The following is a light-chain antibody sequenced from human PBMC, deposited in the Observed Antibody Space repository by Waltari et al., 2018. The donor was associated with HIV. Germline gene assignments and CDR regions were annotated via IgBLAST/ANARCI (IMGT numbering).Light chain of an antibody. J-gene: IGLJ1*01. CDR2: EVS. CDR1: SSDVGGYHY. CDR3: SSYTSSSTLVV. V-gene: IGLV2-14*01. Sequence: QSALTQPASVSGSPGQSITISCTGTSSDVGGYHYVSWYQQHPGKAPKLMISEVSNRPSGVSNRFSGSKSGNTASLTISGLQTEDEADYYCSSYTSSSTLVVFGTGTKVTVL.